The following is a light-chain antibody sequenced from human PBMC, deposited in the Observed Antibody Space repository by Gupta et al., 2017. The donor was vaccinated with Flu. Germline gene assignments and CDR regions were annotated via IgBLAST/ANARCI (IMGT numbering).Light chain of an antibody. CDR3: LQDYNYPWT. J-gene: IGKJ1*01. Sequence: GYKVAITCLESQVIRNYLAWYQQKPGKAPKLLIYGASTLQSGVPARFSGSGSDTDFTLTISSLQPEDVATYYCLQDYNYPWTFGQGTKVEI. CDR2: GAS. CDR1: QVIRNY. V-gene: IGKV1-6*01.